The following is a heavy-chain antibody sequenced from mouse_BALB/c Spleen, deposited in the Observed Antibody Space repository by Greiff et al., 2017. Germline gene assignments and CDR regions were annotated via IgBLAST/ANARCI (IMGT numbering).Heavy chain of an antibody. J-gene: IGHJ4*01. D-gene: IGHD2-3*01. CDR1: GYTFTSYW. CDR3: ARHDGYYAHAMDY. CDR2: INPSTGYT. Sequence: QVQLQQSGADLAKPGASVKMSCKASGYTFTSYWMHWVKQRPGQGLEWIGYINPSTGYTEYNQKFKDKATLTADKSSSTAYMQLSSLTSEDSAVYYCARHDGYYAHAMDYWGQGTSVTVSS. V-gene: IGHV1-7*01.